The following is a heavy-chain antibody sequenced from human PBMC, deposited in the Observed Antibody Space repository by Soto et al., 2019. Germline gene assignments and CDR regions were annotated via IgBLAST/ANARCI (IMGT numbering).Heavy chain of an antibody. V-gene: IGHV3-23*01. CDR1: GFTFSSYG. CDR3: AKHFGDYYYYYAMDV. Sequence: GGSLRLSCEASGFTFSSYGMSWVRQAPGRGLEWVSGVSSSGANTDFADSVKGRFTISRDNSKNTLYLQMKSLGAEDTAVYYCAKHFGDYYYYYAMDVWGQGTTVTVSS. J-gene: IGHJ6*02. D-gene: IGHD4-17*01. CDR2: VSSSGANT.